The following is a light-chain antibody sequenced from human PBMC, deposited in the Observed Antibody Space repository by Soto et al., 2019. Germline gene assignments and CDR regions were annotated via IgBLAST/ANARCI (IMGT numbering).Light chain of an antibody. CDR2: AAS. CDR3: PQYYNYPLT. J-gene: IGKJ1*01. V-gene: IGKV1-6*01. CDR1: QGINND. Sequence: AIQMYMSPSSLSATVEAGVTITCRASQGINNDLFWYQQIPGKAPKLLIYAASSLQSGVPSRFSGSGSGTDFTLTISSLQPEDFTTYYCPQYYNYPLTFGQ.